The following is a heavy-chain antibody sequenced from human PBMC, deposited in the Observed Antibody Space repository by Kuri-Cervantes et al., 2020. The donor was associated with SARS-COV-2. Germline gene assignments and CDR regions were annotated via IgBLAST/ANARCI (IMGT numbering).Heavy chain of an antibody. Sequence: SETLSLTCTVSGSSISISSYYWGWILQPPGRGLEWFGEINHSGSTNNNPSLKSRVTISVDTSKNKFSLKLSSVTAADTAVYYCARGLRRYCSSTSCQRAFDIWGQGTMVTVSS. V-gene: IGHV4-39*07. J-gene: IGHJ3*02. CDR3: ARGLRRYCSSTSCQRAFDI. D-gene: IGHD2-2*01. CDR2: INHSGST. CDR1: GSSISISSYY.